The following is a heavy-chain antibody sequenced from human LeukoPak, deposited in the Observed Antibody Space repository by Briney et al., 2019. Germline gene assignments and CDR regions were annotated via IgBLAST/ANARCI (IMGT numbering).Heavy chain of an antibody. Sequence: GGSLRLSCAASGFTFSNYAMHWVRQAPGKGLKYVAVIYVDGSNKYYADSVRGRFTISRDNSKNTLYLQMNSLRAEDTAVYYCARAYCSGGTCYSATDWGQGTLLTVSS. J-gene: IGHJ4*02. D-gene: IGHD2-15*01. CDR3: ARAYCSGGTCYSATD. CDR1: GFTFSNYA. CDR2: IYVDGSNK. V-gene: IGHV3-30*04.